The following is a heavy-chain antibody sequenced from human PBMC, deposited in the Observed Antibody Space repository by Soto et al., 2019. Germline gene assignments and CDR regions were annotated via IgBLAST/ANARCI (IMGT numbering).Heavy chain of an antibody. Sequence: GGSLRLSCAASGFTFSDYYMDWVRQAPGKGLEWVAVISYDGSNKYYADSVKGRFTISRDNSKNTLYLQMNSLRAEDTAVYYCAKDSKPYSSSCGYWGQGTLVTAPQ. CDR1: GFTFSDYY. V-gene: IGHV3-30*18. CDR3: AKDSKPYSSSCGY. CDR2: ISYDGSNK. J-gene: IGHJ4*02. D-gene: IGHD6-13*01.